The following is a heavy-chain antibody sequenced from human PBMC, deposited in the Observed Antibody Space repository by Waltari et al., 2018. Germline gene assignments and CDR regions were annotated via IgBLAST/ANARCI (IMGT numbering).Heavy chain of an antibody. Sequence: QVQLVQSGSELKKPGASVKVSCTASGYTFTSYAMNWVRQAPGQGHEWMGWINPNTGSPTYAQGFTGRFVISWDTSVSTAYLQISSLKAEDTAVYYCARGRLALELLLLGYWGQGTLVTVSS. V-gene: IGHV7-4-1*02. CDR3: ARGRLALELLLLGY. CDR2: INPNTGSP. CDR1: GYTFTSYA. J-gene: IGHJ4*02. D-gene: IGHD3-3*01.